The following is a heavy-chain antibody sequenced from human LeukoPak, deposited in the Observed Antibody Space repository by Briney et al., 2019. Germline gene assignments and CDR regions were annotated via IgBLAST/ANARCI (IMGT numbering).Heavy chain of an antibody. Sequence: PSETLSLTCTVPGYSINSAYYWGWIRQPPGKGLEWIGSVYHTGSTYHNPSLKSRVTISLDTSKNQFSLKLSSVTAADTAVYYCARGVTMIGRLRFDPWGQGTLVTVSS. V-gene: IGHV4-38-2*02. CDR1: GYSINSAYY. J-gene: IGHJ5*02. CDR2: VYHTGST. CDR3: ARGVTMIGRLRFDP. D-gene: IGHD3-22*01.